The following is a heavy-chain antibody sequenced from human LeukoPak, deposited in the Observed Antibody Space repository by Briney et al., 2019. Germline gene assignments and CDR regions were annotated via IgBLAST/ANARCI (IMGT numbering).Heavy chain of an antibody. D-gene: IGHD6-19*01. CDR2: IYYSGST. CDR1: GGSISSSSYY. Sequence: SETLSLTCTVSGGSISSSSYYWGWIRQPPGKGLGWIGSIYYSGSTYYNPSLKSRVTISVDTSKNQFSLKLSSVTAADTAVYYCARRSSGWYFYFDYWGQGTLVTVSS. CDR3: ARRSSGWYFYFDY. J-gene: IGHJ4*02. V-gene: IGHV4-39*01.